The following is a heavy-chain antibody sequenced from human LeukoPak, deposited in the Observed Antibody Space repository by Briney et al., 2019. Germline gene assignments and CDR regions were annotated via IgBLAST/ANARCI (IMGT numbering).Heavy chain of an antibody. D-gene: IGHD1-26*01. CDR2: IFATT. CDR3: AKGSYTGRIDS. Sequence: SVKVSCKASGGTFSSNAISWVRQAPGQGLEWMGGIFATTIYAQKLQGRVTITADESTSTAYMELSSLTSEDTAVYYCAKGSYTGRIDSWGQGTLVTVSS. CDR1: GGTFSSNA. V-gene: IGHV1-69*13. J-gene: IGHJ4*02.